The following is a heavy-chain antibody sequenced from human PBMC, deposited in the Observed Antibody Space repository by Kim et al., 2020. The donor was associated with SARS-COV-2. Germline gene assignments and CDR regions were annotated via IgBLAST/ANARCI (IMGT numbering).Heavy chain of an antibody. J-gene: IGHJ4*02. Sequence: SETLSLTCTVSGGSISSSSYYWGWIRQPPGKGLEWIGSIYYSGSTYYNPSLKSRVTISVDTSKNQFSLKLSSVTAADTAVYYCARRRYYDSSGYYYFDYWGQGTLVTVSS. CDR1: GGSISSSSYY. CDR2: IYYSGST. CDR3: ARRRYYDSSGYYYFDY. V-gene: IGHV4-39*01. D-gene: IGHD3-22*01.